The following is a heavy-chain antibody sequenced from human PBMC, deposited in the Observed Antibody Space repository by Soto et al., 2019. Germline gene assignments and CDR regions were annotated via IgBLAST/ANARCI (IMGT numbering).Heavy chain of an antibody. CDR1: GFTFSSYG. Sequence: QVQLVESGGGVVQPGRSLRLSCAASGFTFSSYGMHWVRQAPGKGLEWVAVISYDGSNQYYADSVKGRFTISRDNSKNTPYLQINSLRAEDTAVYYCAKEGIPDAFAIWGQGTMVTVSS. CDR3: AKEGIPDAFAI. V-gene: IGHV3-30*18. D-gene: IGHD3-10*01. CDR2: ISYDGSNQ. J-gene: IGHJ3*02.